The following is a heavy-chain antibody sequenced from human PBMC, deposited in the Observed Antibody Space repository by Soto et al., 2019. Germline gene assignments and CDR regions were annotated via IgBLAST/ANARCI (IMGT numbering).Heavy chain of an antibody. CDR2: ISGSGGST. V-gene: IGHV3-23*01. Sequence: EVQLLESGGGLVQPGGSLRLSCAASGFTFSTYAMNWVRQAPGKGLEWVSGISGSGGSTYHADSVKGRFTTSRDNSKNTLFLQMNSLRVEDTAVYYCAQKSLGSSEHRSYDNWGQGTLVTVSS. CDR3: AQKSLGSSEHRSYDN. D-gene: IGHD3-10*01. CDR1: GFTFSTYA. J-gene: IGHJ4*02.